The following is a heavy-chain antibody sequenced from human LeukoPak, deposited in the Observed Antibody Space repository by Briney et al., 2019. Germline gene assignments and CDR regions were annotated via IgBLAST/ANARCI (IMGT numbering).Heavy chain of an antibody. Sequence: ASVKVSCKASGYTCTSYGISWVRQAPGQGLEWMGWISAYNGNTNYAQKLQGRVTMTTDTSTSTAYMELRSLRSDDTAVYYCARGPAGQQLVLSWFDPWGQGTLVTVSS. CDR1: GYTCTSYG. CDR2: ISAYNGNT. D-gene: IGHD6-13*01. CDR3: ARGPAGQQLVLSWFDP. J-gene: IGHJ5*02. V-gene: IGHV1-18*04.